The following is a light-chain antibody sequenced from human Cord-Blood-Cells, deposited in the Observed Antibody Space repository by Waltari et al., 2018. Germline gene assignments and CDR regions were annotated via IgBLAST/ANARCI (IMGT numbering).Light chain of an antibody. CDR2: SAS. Sequence: DIQMTQSPSSLSASVGARVTITCRASKSISSYLNWYQQKPVKAPKLLIYSASSLQSGVPSRFSGSGSGTDFTLTISSLQPEDFATYYCQQSYSTPYTFGQGTKLEIK. J-gene: IGKJ2*01. CDR1: KSISSY. CDR3: QQSYSTPYT. V-gene: IGKV1-39*01.